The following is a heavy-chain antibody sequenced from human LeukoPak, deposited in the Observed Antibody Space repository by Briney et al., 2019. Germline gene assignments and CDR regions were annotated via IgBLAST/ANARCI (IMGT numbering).Heavy chain of an antibody. V-gene: IGHV3-74*01. CDR3: VRGRGSYGWFDP. J-gene: IGHJ5*02. D-gene: IGHD3-10*01. Sequence: SVKGRFTISRDDAKNTVDLQMNSLRGEDTAVYYCVRGRGSYGWFDPWGQGTLVTVSS.